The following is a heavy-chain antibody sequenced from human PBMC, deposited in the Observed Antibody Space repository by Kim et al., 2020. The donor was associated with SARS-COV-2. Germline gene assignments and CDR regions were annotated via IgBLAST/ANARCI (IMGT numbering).Heavy chain of an antibody. CDR3: TREDIVATPHLIYYYYYYGMDV. J-gene: IGHJ6*02. CDR1: GFTFSGSA. Sequence: GGSLRLSCAASGFTFSGSAMHWVRQASGKGLEWVGRIRSKANSYATAYAASVKGRFTISRDDSKNTAYLQMNSLKTEDTAVYYCTREDIVATPHLIYYYYYYGMDVWGQGTTVTVSS. CDR2: IRSKANSYAT. D-gene: IGHD5-12*01. V-gene: IGHV3-73*01.